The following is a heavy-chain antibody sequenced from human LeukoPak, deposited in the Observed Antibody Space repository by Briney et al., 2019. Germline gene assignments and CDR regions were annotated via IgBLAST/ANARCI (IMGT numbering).Heavy chain of an antibody. Sequence: PSQTLSLTCTVSGGSISSGGYYWSWIRQHPGKGLEWIGYIYYSGSTYYNPSLKSRVTISVDTSKNQFSLKLSSVTAADAAVYYCARGDDYGDYWGLYWGQGTLVTVSS. V-gene: IGHV4-31*03. CDR3: ARGDDYGDYWGLY. CDR1: GGSISSGGYY. J-gene: IGHJ4*02. CDR2: IYYSGST. D-gene: IGHD4-17*01.